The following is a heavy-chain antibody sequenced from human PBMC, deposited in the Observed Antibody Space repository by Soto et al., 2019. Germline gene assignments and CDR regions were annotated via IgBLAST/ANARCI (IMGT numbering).Heavy chain of an antibody. J-gene: IGHJ4*02. CDR3: AKVNYLAVAGTINFDY. D-gene: IGHD6-19*01. CDR1: GFTFSSYA. CDR2: ISGSGGST. Sequence: GGSLRLSCAASGFTFSSYAMSWVRQAPGKGLEWVSGISGSGGSTYHADSVKGRFTISRDNSKNTLYLQMNSLRADDTAVYYCAKVNYLAVAGTINFDYWGQXPLVTVSS. V-gene: IGHV3-23*01.